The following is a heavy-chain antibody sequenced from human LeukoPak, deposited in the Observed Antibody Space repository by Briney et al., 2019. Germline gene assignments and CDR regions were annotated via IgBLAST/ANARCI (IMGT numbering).Heavy chain of an antibody. Sequence: PSETLSLTCTVSGGSFSNYYWSWIRQPPGKGLEWIGYIYYSGSTNYNPSLKSRVTISVDTSKNQFSLKLNSVTAADTAVYYCARAPNYGDPIDYWGQGTLVTVSS. CDR3: ARAPNYGDPIDY. D-gene: IGHD4-17*01. J-gene: IGHJ4*02. CDR1: GGSFSNYY. CDR2: IYYSGST. V-gene: IGHV4-59*01.